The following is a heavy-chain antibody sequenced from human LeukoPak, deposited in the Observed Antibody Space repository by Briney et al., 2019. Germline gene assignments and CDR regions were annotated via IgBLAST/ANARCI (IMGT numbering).Heavy chain of an antibody. CDR1: GFTFSSYA. CDR2: ISGSGGST. CDR3: AKACRGGSCYDY. Sequence: PGGSLRLSCAASGFTFSSYAMSWVRQAPGKGLEWVSAISGSGGSTYYADSVKGRFTISRDNSKNTLYLQMNSLRADDTAVYYCAKACRGGSCYDYWGQGTLVTVSS. V-gene: IGHV3-23*01. D-gene: IGHD2-15*01. J-gene: IGHJ4*02.